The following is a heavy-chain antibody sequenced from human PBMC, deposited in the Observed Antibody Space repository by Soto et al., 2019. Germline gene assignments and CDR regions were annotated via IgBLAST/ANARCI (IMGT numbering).Heavy chain of an antibody. V-gene: IGHV4-59*08. CDR3: ARGGWRHIDY. Sequence: SEILSLTCTVSGGSISTYYWSWIRQPPGKGLEWIGYFYYSGSTNYNPSLKSRVTISVDTSKNQFSLKLSSVTAADTAVYYCARGGWRHIDYWGQGTLVTVSS. D-gene: IGHD3-3*01. J-gene: IGHJ4*02. CDR1: GGSISTYY. CDR2: FYYSGST.